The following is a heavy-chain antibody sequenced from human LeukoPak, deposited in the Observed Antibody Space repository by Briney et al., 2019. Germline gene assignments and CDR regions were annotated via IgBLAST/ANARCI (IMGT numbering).Heavy chain of an antibody. J-gene: IGHJ1*01. CDR2: INTNTGNP. CDR3: ARDPYSSSWYREEYFQH. Sequence: ASVKVSCKASGYTFTSYAVNWVRQAPGQGLGWMGWINTNTGNPTYAQGFTGRFVFSLNTSVSTAYLQISSLKAEDTAVYYCARDPYSSSWYREEYFQHWGQGTLVTVSS. CDR1: GYTFTSYA. V-gene: IGHV7-4-1*02. D-gene: IGHD6-13*01.